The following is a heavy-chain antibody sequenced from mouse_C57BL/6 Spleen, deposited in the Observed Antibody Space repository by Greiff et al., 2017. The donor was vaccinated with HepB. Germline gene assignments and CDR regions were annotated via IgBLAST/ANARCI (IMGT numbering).Heavy chain of an antibody. Sequence: QVQLKESGAELARPGASVKMSCKASGYTFTSYTMHWVKQRPGQGLEWIGYINPSSGYTKYNQKFKDKATLTADKSSSTAYMQLSSLTSEDSAVYYCARTITTVVAYYFDYWGQGTTLTVSS. CDR3: ARTITTVVAYYFDY. V-gene: IGHV1-4*01. D-gene: IGHD1-1*01. CDR2: INPSSGYT. CDR1: GYTFTSYT. J-gene: IGHJ2*01.